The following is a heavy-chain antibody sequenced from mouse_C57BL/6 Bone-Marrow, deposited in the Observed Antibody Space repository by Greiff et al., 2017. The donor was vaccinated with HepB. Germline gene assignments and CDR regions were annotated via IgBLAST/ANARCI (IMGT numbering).Heavy chain of an antibody. J-gene: IGHJ1*03. Sequence: KLVESGPGLVKPSQSLFLTCSITGFPITSGYYWIWIRQSPGKPLEWMGYITHSGETFYNPSLQSPISITRETSKNQFFLQLNSVTTEDTAMYYCAGAAYYYGSPWYFDVWGTGTTVTVSS. CDR1: GFPITSGYY. CDR2: ITHSGET. CDR3: AGAAYYYGSPWYFDV. D-gene: IGHD1-1*01. V-gene: IGHV12-3*01.